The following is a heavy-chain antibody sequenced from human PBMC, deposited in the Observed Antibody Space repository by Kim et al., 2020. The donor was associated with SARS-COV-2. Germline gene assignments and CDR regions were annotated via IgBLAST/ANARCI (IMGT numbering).Heavy chain of an antibody. CDR2: MYYSGDT. CDR3: SRRRSDTTAAFDG. CDR1: GASIKNFY. D-gene: IGHD1-1*01. V-gene: IGHV4-59*08. Sequence: SETLSLTCTVSGASIKNFYWNWIRQPPGKGLEWIGSMYYSGDTTYKPSLKSRVTILVDTSRNHFSLKLTSVTAADTPAYYYSRRRSDTTAAFDGWGQG. J-gene: IGHJ3*01.